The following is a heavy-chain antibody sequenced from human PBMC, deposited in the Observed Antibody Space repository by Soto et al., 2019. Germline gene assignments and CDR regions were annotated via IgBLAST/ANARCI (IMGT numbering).Heavy chain of an antibody. Sequence: QMQLVQSGPEVKKPGTSVKVSCKASGFTFTSSAVQWVRQARGQRLEWIGWIVVGSGNTNYAQKFQERVTITRDMSTSTAYMELSSLRSEDTAVYYCAAEDGGIHYYYYGMDVWGQGTTVTVSS. V-gene: IGHV1-58*01. CDR3: AAEDGGIHYYYYGMDV. CDR1: GFTFTSSA. D-gene: IGHD3-16*01. CDR2: IVVGSGNT. J-gene: IGHJ6*02.